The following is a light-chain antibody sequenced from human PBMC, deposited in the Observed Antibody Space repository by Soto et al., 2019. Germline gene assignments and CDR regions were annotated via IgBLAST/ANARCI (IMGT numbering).Light chain of an antibody. J-gene: IGKJ5*01. Sequence: DIVLTQSPATLSLSPGERATLSCRASQSVSTYLAWYQQKPGQAPRLLIYDASNRATGIPARFSGSGSGTDFTLTISSLEPEDFAVYHCQQRSSWPSFGQGTRLEMK. V-gene: IGKV3-11*01. CDR1: QSVSTY. CDR2: DAS. CDR3: QQRSSWPS.